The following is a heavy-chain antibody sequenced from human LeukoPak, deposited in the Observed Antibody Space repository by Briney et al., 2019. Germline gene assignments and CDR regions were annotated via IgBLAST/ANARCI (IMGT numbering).Heavy chain of an antibody. CDR3: ARMGYSGGAI. CDR1: GGSISRYY. D-gene: IGHD5-12*01. CDR2: IYYSGSI. J-gene: IGHJ3*02. Sequence: SETLSLTCTISGGSISRYYWSWIRQPPGKGLEWIAYIYYSGSINYNPSLKSRVTISVDTSDNQISLKLSSVTAADTAVYYCARMGYSGGAIWGQGTMVTVSS. V-gene: IGHV4-59*01.